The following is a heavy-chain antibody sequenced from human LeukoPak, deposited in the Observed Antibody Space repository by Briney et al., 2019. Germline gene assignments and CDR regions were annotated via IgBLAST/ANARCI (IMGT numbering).Heavy chain of an antibody. CDR1: GFTASTNF. Sequence: GGSLRLSCAVSGFTASTNFMSRVRQAPGKGPEWVSIIYADGGTKYADSVKGRFTISRDTSKNTFSLQMNNLRAEDTAVYYCARLASRSYWGQGTLVAVS. J-gene: IGHJ4*02. CDR2: IYADGGT. D-gene: IGHD6-6*01. CDR3: ARLASRSY. V-gene: IGHV3-53*01.